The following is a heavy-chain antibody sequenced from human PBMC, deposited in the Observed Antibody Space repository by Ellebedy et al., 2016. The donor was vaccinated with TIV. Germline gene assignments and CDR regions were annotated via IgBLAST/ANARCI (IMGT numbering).Heavy chain of an antibody. CDR2: ITSSSSYI. D-gene: IGHD5-24*01. J-gene: IGHJ4*02. Sequence: GGSLRLXCAASGFSFSTYTMNWVRQAPGKGLEWVSSITSSSSYIYYADSLRGRFTISRDNAKNSLYLQMNSLGPEDTAVYYCAREKDGYNCFDYWGQGTRVTVSS. V-gene: IGHV3-21*01. CDR1: GFSFSTYT. CDR3: AREKDGYNCFDY.